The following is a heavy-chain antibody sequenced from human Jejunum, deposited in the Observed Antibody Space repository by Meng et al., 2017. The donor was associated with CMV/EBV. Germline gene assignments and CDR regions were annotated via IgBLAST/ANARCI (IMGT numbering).Heavy chain of an antibody. CDR2: IIPIFGTG. V-gene: IGHV1-69*12. D-gene: IGHD1-14*01. CDR3: ATSGRGPKYYLDY. J-gene: IGHJ4*02. Sequence: QVQLVQSGAVVKRPXAAVKVXCKASGGTFSTYGISWVRQAPGQGLEWMGVIIPIFGTGNYAQKFQGRVTITADESMSTAYMDLNSLISDDTAVYYCATSGRGPKYYLDYWGQGTLVTVSS. CDR1: GGTFSTYG.